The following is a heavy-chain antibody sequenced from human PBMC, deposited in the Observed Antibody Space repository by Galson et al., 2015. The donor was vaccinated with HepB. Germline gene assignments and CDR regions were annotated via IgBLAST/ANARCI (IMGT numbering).Heavy chain of an antibody. V-gene: IGHV3-30-3*01. CDR3: ARDDWDDSSGYYLFDY. J-gene: IGHJ4*02. D-gene: IGHD3-22*01. CDR1: GFTFSSYA. Sequence: SLRLSCAASGFTFSSYAMHWVRQAPGKGLEWVAVISYDGSNKYYADSVKGRFTISRDNSKNTLYLQMNSLRAEDTAVYYCARDDWDDSSGYYLFDYWGQGTLVTVSS. CDR2: ISYDGSNK.